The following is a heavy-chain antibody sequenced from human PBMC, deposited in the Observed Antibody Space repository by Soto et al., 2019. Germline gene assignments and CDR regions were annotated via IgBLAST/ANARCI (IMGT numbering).Heavy chain of an antibody. CDR1: GFTFSSYG. D-gene: IGHD2-2*01. V-gene: IGHV3-30*18. CDR2: ISYDGSNK. J-gene: IGHJ6*02. Sequence: VQLVESGGGVVQPGRSLRLSCAASGFTFSSYGMHWVRQAPGKGLEWVAVISYDGSNKYYADSVKGRFTISRDNSKNTLYLQMNSLRAEDTAVYYCAKGGYCSSTSCYYYYGMDVWGQGTTVTVSS. CDR3: AKGGYCSSTSCYYYYGMDV.